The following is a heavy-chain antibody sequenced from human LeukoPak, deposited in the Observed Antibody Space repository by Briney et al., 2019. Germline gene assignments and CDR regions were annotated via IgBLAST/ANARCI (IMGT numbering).Heavy chain of an antibody. D-gene: IGHD4/OR15-4a*01. CDR2: MSGDADVI. CDR1: GFTFSDYY. Sequence: PGGSLRLSCAASGFTFSDYYMTWIRQAPGKGLEWVSYMSGDADVINYADSVKGRFTISRDNAKRSVYLQMNSLRAEDTALYYCARGGAHGMDVWGQGTTVTVSS. J-gene: IGHJ6*02. V-gene: IGHV3-11*01. CDR3: ARGGAHGMDV.